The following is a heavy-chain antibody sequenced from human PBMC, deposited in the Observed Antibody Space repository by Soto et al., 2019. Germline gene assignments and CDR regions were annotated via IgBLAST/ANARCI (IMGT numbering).Heavy chain of an antibody. CDR2: VSPKSGNT. CDR3: ARGRTVSSIGPLLV. D-gene: IGHD1-1*01. CDR1: VHNFFDYG. Sequence: QIQLVQSGDEVKKPGASVKVSCRASVHNFFDYGVSWVRRATGQGLEWMGWVSPKSGNTDYARKVKGRVTMTTDISTSTAYMELRGLISDDTGVYYCARGRTVSSIGPLLVWGQGTLVSVSS. V-gene: IGHV1-18*01. J-gene: IGHJ1*01.